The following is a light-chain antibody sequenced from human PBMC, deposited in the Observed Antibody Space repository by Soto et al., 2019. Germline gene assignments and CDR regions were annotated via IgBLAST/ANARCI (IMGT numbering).Light chain of an antibody. Sequence: ELALTQSPGTMSLSPGERATLSCRASQTVRNNYLAWYQQKPDQAPRLLIYDASSRATGIPDRFSGGGSGTDFTLTISRLEPEDFAVYYCQQFSSYPLTFGGGTKVDIK. J-gene: IGKJ4*01. CDR3: QQFSSYPLT. CDR1: QTVRNNY. V-gene: IGKV3-20*01. CDR2: DAS.